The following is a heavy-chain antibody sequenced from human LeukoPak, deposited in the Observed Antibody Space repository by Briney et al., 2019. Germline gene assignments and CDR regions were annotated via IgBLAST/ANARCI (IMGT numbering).Heavy chain of an antibody. V-gene: IGHV1-69*05. J-gene: IGHJ4*02. CDR2: IIPIFGAA. CDR3: ARVTPDCGGDCYNYYFDY. D-gene: IGHD2-21*02. Sequence: SVKVSCKASGGTFSSYAISWVRQAPGQGLEWMGGIIPIFGAANYAQKFQGRVTITTDESTSTAYMELSSLRSEDTAVYYCARVTPDCGGDCYNYYFDYWGQGTLVTVSS. CDR1: GGTFSSYA.